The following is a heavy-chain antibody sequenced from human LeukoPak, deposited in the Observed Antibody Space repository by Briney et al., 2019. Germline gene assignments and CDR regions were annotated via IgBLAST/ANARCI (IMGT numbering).Heavy chain of an antibody. J-gene: IGHJ4*02. CDR3: ARDGGSWKEY. CDR1: GFIFSSFS. CDR2: IYSGGST. V-gene: IGHV3-53*01. D-gene: IGHD6-13*01. Sequence: GGSLRLSCAASGFIFSSFSVNWVRQAPGKGLEWVSVIYSGGSTYYADSVKGRFTISRDNSKNTLYLQMNSLRAEDTAVCYCARDGGSWKEYWGQGTLVTVSS.